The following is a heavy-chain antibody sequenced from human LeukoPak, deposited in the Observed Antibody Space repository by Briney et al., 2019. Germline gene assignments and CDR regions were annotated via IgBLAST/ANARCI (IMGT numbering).Heavy chain of an antibody. J-gene: IGHJ4*02. CDR3: ARYSIAAAAFYFDY. D-gene: IGHD6-13*01. CDR1: GDYVSSTSAV. Sequence: SQTLSLTCAISGDYVSSTSAVWNWIRLSPSRGLEWLGRTYYRSKWYNDSAVSVKSRITVIPDTSKNQFSLQLSSVTPEDTAVYYCARYSIAAAAFYFDYWGQGTLVTVSS. V-gene: IGHV6-1*01. CDR2: TYYRSKWYN.